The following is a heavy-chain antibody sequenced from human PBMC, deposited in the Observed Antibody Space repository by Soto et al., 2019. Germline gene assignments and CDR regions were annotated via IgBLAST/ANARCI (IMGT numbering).Heavy chain of an antibody. CDR1: GFTFSSYA. Sequence: GSLRLSCAASGFTFSSYAMSWVRQAPGKGLEWVSAISGSGGSTYYADSVKGRFTISRDNSKNTLYLQMNSLRAEDTAVYYCAKAPYYDILTGYSRYYYFDYWGQGTLVTVSS. CDR2: ISGSGGST. D-gene: IGHD3-9*01. CDR3: AKAPYYDILTGYSRYYYFDY. V-gene: IGHV3-23*01. J-gene: IGHJ4*02.